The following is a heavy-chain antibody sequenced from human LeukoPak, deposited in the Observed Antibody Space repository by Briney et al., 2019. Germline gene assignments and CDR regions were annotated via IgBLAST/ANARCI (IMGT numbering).Heavy chain of an antibody. J-gene: IGHJ4*02. V-gene: IGHV3-33*01. CDR2: IWYDGSNK. CDR3: ASDVYSSGWPY. D-gene: IGHD6-19*01. CDR1: GFTFSSYG. Sequence: PGRSLRLSCAASGFTFSSYGMHWVRQAPGKGLEWVAVIWYDGSNKYYADSVKGRFTISRDNAKNSLYLQMNSLRAEDTAVYYCASDVYSSGWPYWGQGTLVTVSS.